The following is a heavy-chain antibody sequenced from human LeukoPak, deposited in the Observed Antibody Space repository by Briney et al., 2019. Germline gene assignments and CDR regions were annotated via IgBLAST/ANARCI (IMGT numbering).Heavy chain of an antibody. CDR3: ARADYGDRACFDY. V-gene: IGHV4-34*01. Sequence: SETLSLTCAVYGGSFSGYYWSWIRQTPGKGLEWIREINHSGSTNYNPSLKSRVTISVDTSKNQFSLKLSSVTAADTAVYYCARADYGDRACFDYWGQGTLVTVSS. CDR2: INHSGST. CDR1: GGSFSGYY. J-gene: IGHJ4*02. D-gene: IGHD4-17*01.